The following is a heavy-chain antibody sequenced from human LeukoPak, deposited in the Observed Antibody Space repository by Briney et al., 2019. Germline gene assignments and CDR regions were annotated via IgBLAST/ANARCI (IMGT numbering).Heavy chain of an antibody. CDR3: ARAEYYDSSGYYDY. CDR2: VTGSGTST. J-gene: IGHJ4*02. Sequence: GGSLRLSCAASGFTFSYYGMNWVRQAPGKGLEWVSGVTGSGTSTYYADSVRGRFTISRDNSKNTLYLQMNSLRAEDTAVYYCARAEYYDSSGYYDYWGQGTLVTVSS. D-gene: IGHD3-22*01. CDR1: GFTFSYYG. V-gene: IGHV3-23*01.